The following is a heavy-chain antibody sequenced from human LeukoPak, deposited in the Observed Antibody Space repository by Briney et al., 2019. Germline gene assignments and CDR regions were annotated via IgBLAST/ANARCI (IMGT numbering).Heavy chain of an antibody. Sequence: PGGSLRLSCEASGFTLSSYGMNWVRQTPGKGLEWVAVISYDGSNKYYAESVKGRFTISRDNSKNTLYLQMNSLRAEDTAVYYCAKFLTPVGRGVYDIFPADFDYWGQGTLVTVSS. CDR3: AKFLTPVGRGVYDIFPADFDY. CDR2: ISYDGSNK. V-gene: IGHV3-30*18. J-gene: IGHJ4*02. D-gene: IGHD3-9*01. CDR1: GFTLSSYG.